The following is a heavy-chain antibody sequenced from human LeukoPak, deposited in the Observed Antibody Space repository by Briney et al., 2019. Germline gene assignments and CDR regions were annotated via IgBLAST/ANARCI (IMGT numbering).Heavy chain of an antibody. CDR1: GGSFSGYY. V-gene: IGHV4-34*01. J-gene: IGHJ4*02. Sequence: SETLSLTCAVYGGSFSGYYWSWIRQPPGKGLQWIGDINHSGSTNYNPSLKSRVTISVDTSKKWFSLRLSSVTAADTAVYYCARRTMYDDSSADYAIDYWGQGTLVTVSS. CDR3: ARRTMYDDSSADYAIDY. CDR2: INHSGST. D-gene: IGHD3-22*01.